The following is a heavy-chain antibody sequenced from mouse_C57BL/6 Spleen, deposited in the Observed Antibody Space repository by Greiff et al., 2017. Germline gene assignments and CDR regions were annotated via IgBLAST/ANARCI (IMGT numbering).Heavy chain of an antibody. CDR3: AKGYDYDRGAWFAY. D-gene: IGHD2-4*01. CDR1: GYTFTDYY. J-gene: IGHJ3*01. V-gene: IGHV1-26*01. Sequence: EVQLQQSGPELVKPGASVKISCKASGYTFTDYYMNWVKQSHGKSLEWIGDINPNNGGTSYNQKFKGKATLTVDKSSSTAYMELRSLTSEDSAVYYCAKGYDYDRGAWFAYWGQGTLVTVSA. CDR2: INPNNGGT.